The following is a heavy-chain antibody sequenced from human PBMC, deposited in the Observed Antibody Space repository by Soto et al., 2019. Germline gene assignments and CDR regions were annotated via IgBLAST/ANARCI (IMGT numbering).Heavy chain of an antibody. CDR1: GGTFSSYT. Sequence: QVQLVQSGAEVKKPGSSVKVSCKASGGTFSSYTISWVRQAPGQGLEWMGMIIPIRGIANYAQKFQGRVTITADKSTSTAYMELRSLRSEDTAVYYCARPSLCSSTSCHLDYWGQGTLVTVSS. CDR3: ARPSLCSSTSCHLDY. CDR2: IIPIRGIA. D-gene: IGHD2-2*01. V-gene: IGHV1-69*02. J-gene: IGHJ4*02.